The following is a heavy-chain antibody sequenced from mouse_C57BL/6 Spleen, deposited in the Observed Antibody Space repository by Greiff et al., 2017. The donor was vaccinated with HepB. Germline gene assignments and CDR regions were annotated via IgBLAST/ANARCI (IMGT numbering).Heavy chain of an antibody. CDR3: ARWVYYDYDVRAMDY. V-gene: IGHV1-52*01. CDR1: GYTFTSYW. J-gene: IGHJ4*01. CDR2: IDPSDSET. Sequence: QVQLKQPGAELVRPGSSVKLSCKASGYTFTSYWMHWVKQRPIQGLEWIGNIDPSDSETHYNQKFKDKATLTVDKSSSTAYMQLSSLTSEDSAVYYCARWVYYDYDVRAMDYWGQGTSVTVSS. D-gene: IGHD2-4*01.